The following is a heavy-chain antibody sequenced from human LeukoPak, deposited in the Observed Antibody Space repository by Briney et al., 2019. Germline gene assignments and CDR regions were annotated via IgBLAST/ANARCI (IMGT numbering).Heavy chain of an antibody. CDR3: ARGVTGIDY. V-gene: IGHV3-74*01. D-gene: IGHD3-10*01. J-gene: IGHJ4*02. Sequence: GGSLRLSCVASGFSFRTSWMHWVRQAPGKGLVWVSRIKTDGSGTNYVDSVKGRFTTSRDNAKNTLYLQMNSLRVEDTAVYYCARGVTGIDYWGQGALVTVSS. CDR1: GFSFRTSW. CDR2: IKTDGSGT.